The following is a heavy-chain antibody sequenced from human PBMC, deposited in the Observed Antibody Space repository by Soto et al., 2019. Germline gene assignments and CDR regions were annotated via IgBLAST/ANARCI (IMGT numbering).Heavy chain of an antibody. D-gene: IGHD3-9*01. V-gene: IGHV4-34*01. CDR3: ARESHDILTGPPWVWYFEL. Sequence: QVQLQQWGAGPLRPLETLSLTCGVSGGSFSGYYWAWIRQSPGKGLEWIGEINDRGSINYNPSLKSRVSISVDTSKNHYSLNLRSVSAADTAVYYCARESHDILTGPPWVWYFELGGRGTLVTVSS. J-gene: IGHJ2*01. CDR2: INDRGSI. CDR1: GGSFSGYY.